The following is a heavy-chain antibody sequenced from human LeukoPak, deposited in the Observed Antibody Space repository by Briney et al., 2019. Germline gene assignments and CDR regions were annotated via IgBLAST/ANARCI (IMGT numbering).Heavy chain of an antibody. D-gene: IGHD3-10*01. CDR1: GFTFSFHL. CDR2: IKYDGSET. Sequence: PGGSLRLSCAASGFTFSFHLMTWVRQAPGKGLEWVANIKYDGSETYYVDSVKGRFTISRDNAKSSLFLQMNSLRAEDTAVYYCARGSYDLWGQGTLVTVSS. CDR3: ARGSYDL. J-gene: IGHJ5*02. V-gene: IGHV3-7*01.